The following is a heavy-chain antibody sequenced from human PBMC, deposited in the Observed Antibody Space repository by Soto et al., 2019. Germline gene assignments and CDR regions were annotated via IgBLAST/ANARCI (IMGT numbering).Heavy chain of an antibody. CDR1: GFTFGSYW. CDR3: ARDTEIHAFDI. V-gene: IGHV3-7*01. J-gene: IGHJ3*02. CDR2: IKQDGSEK. D-gene: IGHD4-17*01. Sequence: GGSLRLSCAASGFTFGSYWMSWVRQAPGKGLERVANIKQDGSEKYYVDSVKRRFTISRDNAKNSLYLQMNSLRAEDTAVYYCARDTEIHAFDIWGQGTMVTVSS.